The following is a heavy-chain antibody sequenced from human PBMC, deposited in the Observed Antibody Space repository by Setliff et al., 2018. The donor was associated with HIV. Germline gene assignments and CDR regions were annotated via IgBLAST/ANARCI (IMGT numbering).Heavy chain of an antibody. CDR2: IKIKTDGGTI. V-gene: IGHV3-15*01. CDR1: GFTFSNVW. D-gene: IGHD3-22*01. Sequence: PGGSLRLSCAASGFTFSNVWMTWVRQARGKGLEWVGRIKIKTDGGTIDYAAPVKGRFTISRDDSKNTLYLQMNSLKTEDTAVYYCTTHQTHSSPGEWFQHWGQGTLVTVSS. J-gene: IGHJ1*01. CDR3: TTHQTHSSPGEWFQH.